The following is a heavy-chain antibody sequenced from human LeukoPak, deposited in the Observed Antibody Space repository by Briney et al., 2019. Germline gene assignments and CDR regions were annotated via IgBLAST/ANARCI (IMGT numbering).Heavy chain of an antibody. CDR1: GYTFTSYY. Sequence: ASVKVSCKASGYTFTSYYMHWVRQAPGQGLEWMGIINPSGGSTSYAQKFQGRVTMTRDTSTSTVYMELSSLRSEDTAVYYCARDSAMTPIYYYGSGSYPDVWGQGTTVTVSS. J-gene: IGHJ6*02. CDR3: ARDSAMTPIYYYGSGSYPDV. V-gene: IGHV1-46*01. D-gene: IGHD3-10*01. CDR2: INPSGGST.